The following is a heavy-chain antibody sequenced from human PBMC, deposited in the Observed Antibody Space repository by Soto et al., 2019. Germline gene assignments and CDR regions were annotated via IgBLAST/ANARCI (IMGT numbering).Heavy chain of an antibody. D-gene: IGHD3-16*02. J-gene: IGHJ5*02. V-gene: IGHV4-30-4*01. CDR2: IYYSGST. CDR1: GGSISSGDYY. Sequence: PSETLSLTCIVSGGSISSGDYYWSWVRQPPGKGLDWIGYIYYSGSTYYNPSLKSRVTISVDTSKNQFSLKLSSVTAADTAVYYCARDRGGYRDTGALDPWGQGTLVTVSS. CDR3: ARDRGGYRDTGALDP.